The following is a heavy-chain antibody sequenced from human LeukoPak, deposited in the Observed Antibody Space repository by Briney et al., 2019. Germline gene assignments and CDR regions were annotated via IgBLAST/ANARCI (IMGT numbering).Heavy chain of an antibody. CDR1: GFDFDDYG. J-gene: IGHJ4*02. V-gene: IGHV3-20*04. Sequence: GGSLRLSCAASGFDFDDYGMTWVRQAPGKGLEWVSGINGNSGSTGYADSVRGRFIISRDNAKNYVHLQMDSLRAEDTAVYYCARDQGSADYWGQGTLVTVSS. CDR3: ARDQGSADY. CDR2: INGNSGST.